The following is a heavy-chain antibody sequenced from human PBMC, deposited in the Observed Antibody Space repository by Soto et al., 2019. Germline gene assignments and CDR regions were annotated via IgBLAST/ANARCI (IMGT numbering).Heavy chain of an antibody. CDR1: GFTFSSYG. V-gene: IGHV3-33*01. CDR3: AIPGSYDP. Sequence: GGSLRLSCAASGFTFSSYGMHWVRQAPGKGLEWVAAIWCDGSNKYYADSVKGRYTISRDDSKNTLYLQMNSLRAEDTAVYYCAIPGSYDPWGQGTLVTVSS. J-gene: IGHJ5*02. D-gene: IGHD3-10*01. CDR2: IWCDGSNK.